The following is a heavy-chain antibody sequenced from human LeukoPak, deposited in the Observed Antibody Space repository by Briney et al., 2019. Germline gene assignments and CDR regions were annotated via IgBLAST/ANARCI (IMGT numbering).Heavy chain of an antibody. CDR3: ARDLKMDQSIDY. D-gene: IGHD2-2*03. CDR2: ISSSGSYI. CDR1: GFTFNSYS. Sequence: GGSLRLSCAASGFTFNSYSMNWVRQAPGKGLEWVSSISSSGSYIYYADSVKGRFTISRDNAKNSLYLQMNSLRAEDTAVYYCARDLKMDQSIDYWGQGTLVTVSS. V-gene: IGHV3-21*01. J-gene: IGHJ4*02.